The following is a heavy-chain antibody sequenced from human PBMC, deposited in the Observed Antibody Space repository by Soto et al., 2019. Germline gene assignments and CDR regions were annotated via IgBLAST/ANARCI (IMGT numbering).Heavy chain of an antibody. Sequence: LSPASVVSGLTVGTYNIHCVRRSVEKGVGMGAVIAAVNDRHYADSFKGRFTISRENATKSVYLQMNSLRAGDTAVYFCARSSGPDLGGGCSHSDYWGQGTLVTVSS. CDR1: GLTVGTYN. CDR3: ARSSGPDLGGGCSHSDY. J-gene: IGHJ4*02. D-gene: IGHD2-15*01. CDR2: IAAVNDR. V-gene: IGHV3-13*01.